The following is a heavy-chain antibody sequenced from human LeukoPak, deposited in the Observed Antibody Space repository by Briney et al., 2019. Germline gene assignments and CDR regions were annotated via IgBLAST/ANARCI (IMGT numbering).Heavy chain of an antibody. CDR1: GGSISSGSYY. V-gene: IGHV4-61*02. Sequence: PSETLSLTCTVSGGSISSGSYYWSWIRQPAGKGLEWIGRIYTSGSTNYNPSLKSRVTISVDTSKNQFSLKLSSVTAADTAVYYCARRGSGNWFDPWGQGTLVTVSS. J-gene: IGHJ5*02. CDR3: ARRGSGNWFDP. CDR2: IYTSGST. D-gene: IGHD6-19*01.